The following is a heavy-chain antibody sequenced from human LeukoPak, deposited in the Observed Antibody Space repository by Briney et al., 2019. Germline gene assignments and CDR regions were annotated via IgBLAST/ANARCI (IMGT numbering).Heavy chain of an antibody. Sequence: QSGGSLRLSCAASGFTFSSYAMIWVRQAPGKGLDWVSAITDSGTYTYYADSVKGRFTISRDNSKNTLFLQMNSLRAEDTAVYYCAKLLEAAGSGYWGQGTLVTVSS. D-gene: IGHD6-13*01. J-gene: IGHJ4*02. CDR3: AKLLEAAGSGY. CDR1: GFTFSSYA. V-gene: IGHV3-23*01. CDR2: ITDSGTYT.